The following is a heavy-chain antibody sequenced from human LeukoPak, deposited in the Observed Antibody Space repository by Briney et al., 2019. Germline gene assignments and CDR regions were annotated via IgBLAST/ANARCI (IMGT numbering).Heavy chain of an antibody. CDR1: GGSISSYY. J-gene: IGHJ3*02. CDR3: ARGPSCYYGSGTPGFVNAFDI. Sequence: SETLSLTCTVSGGSISSYYWSWIRQPPGKGLEWIGYIFYSGSTNHNPSLKSRVTISVDTSKNQFFLNLSSVTTADTAVYYCARGPSCYYGSGTPGFVNAFDIWGQGTMVTVSS. D-gene: IGHD3-10*01. V-gene: IGHV4-59*01. CDR2: IFYSGST.